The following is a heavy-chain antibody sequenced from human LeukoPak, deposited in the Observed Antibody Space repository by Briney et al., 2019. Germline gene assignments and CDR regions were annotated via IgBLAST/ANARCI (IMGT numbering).Heavy chain of an antibody. V-gene: IGHV4-38-2*02. D-gene: IGHD1-26*01. CDR3: ARGDGGATIPFDY. J-gene: IGHJ4*02. CDR2: IYHSGST. CDR1: GYSISSGYY. Sequence: SETLSLTCTVSGYSISSGYYWGWIRQPPGKGLEWIGSIYHSGSTYYNPSLKSRVTISVDTSKNQFSLKLSSVTAADTAVYYCARGDGGATIPFDYWGQGTLVTVSS.